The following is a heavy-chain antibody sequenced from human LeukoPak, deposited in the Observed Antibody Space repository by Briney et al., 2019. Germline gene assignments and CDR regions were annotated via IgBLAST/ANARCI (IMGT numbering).Heavy chain of an antibody. J-gene: IGHJ4*02. CDR2: IWYDGSNK. Sequence: GGSLRLSCAASGFTFSSYGMHWVRQAPGKGLEWVAVIWYDGSNKYYADSVKGRFTIFRDNSKNTLYLQMNSLRAEDTAVYYCARETDYGDYPDYWGQGTLVTVSS. D-gene: IGHD4-17*01. V-gene: IGHV3-33*01. CDR3: ARETDYGDYPDY. CDR1: GFTFSSYG.